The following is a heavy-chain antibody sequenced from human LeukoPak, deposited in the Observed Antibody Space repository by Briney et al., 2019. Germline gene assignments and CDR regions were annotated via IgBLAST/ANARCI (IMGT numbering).Heavy chain of an antibody. CDR1: GGSFNVYY. Sequence: SETLSLTCAVYGGSFNVYYWSWIRQPPGKGLEWIGHIHHRGSANYNPYLKSRVSMSVDTSKNQFSLRLTSVTASDTAVYYCARRVIVVVPAANTTFDSWGQGTLVTVSS. D-gene: IGHD2-2*01. V-gene: IGHV4-34*01. J-gene: IGHJ4*02. CDR2: IHHRGSA. CDR3: ARRVIVVVPAANTTFDS.